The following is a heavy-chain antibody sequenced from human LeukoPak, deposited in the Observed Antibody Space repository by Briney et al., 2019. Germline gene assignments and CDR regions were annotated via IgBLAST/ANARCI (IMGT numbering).Heavy chain of an antibody. CDR3: ARDFGVVIRGYYYYYMDV. CDR2: INPNSGGT. Sequence: GASVKVSCKASGYTFTGYYMHWVRQAPGQGLEWMGWINPNSGGTNYAQKFQGRVTMTRDTSISTAYMELSRLRSDDTAVYYCARDFGVVIRGYYYYYMDVWGKGTTVTVSS. D-gene: IGHD3-3*01. CDR1: GYTFTGYY. V-gene: IGHV1-2*02. J-gene: IGHJ6*03.